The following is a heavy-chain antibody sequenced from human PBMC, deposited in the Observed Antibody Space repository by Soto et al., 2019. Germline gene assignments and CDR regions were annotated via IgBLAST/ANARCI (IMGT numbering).Heavy chain of an antibody. Sequence: QVQLRQSGAEIKRPGASVKVSCEASGYIFTTPDINWVRQASGQGLEWLGCVNPSSGNTVYAQKFHGRVTMTRDTSINTAYMELSSLRSDDTAVYYCARASMYIWNDHWGQGTLVTVSS. V-gene: IGHV1-8*01. CDR2: VNPSSGNT. J-gene: IGHJ5*02. CDR1: GYIFTTPD. CDR3: ARASMYIWNDH.